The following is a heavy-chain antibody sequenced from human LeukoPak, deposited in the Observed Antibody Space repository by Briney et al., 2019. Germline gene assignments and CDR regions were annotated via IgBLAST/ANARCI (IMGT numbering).Heavy chain of an antibody. CDR1: GGSISSYY. D-gene: IGHD3-22*01. CDR2: IYYSGST. V-gene: IGHV4-59*01. Sequence: PSETLSLTCTVSGGSISSYYWSWIRQPPGKGLEWIGYIYYSGSTNYNPSLKSRVTISVDTSKNQFSLKLSSVTAADTAVYYCARDNPVYYYDSSGYYDGDAFDIWGQGTMVTVSS. J-gene: IGHJ3*02. CDR3: ARDNPVYYYDSSGYYDGDAFDI.